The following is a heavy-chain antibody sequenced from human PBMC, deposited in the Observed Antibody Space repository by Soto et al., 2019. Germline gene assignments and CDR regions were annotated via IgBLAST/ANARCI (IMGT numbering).Heavy chain of an antibody. D-gene: IGHD3-22*01. CDR1: GGSISSGGYY. J-gene: IGHJ4*02. Sequence: SETLSLTCTVSGGSISSGGYYWSWIRQHPGKGLEWIGYIYYSGSTYYNPSLKSRVTISVDTSKNQFSLKLSSVTAADTAVYYCARVFGAIDADYYDSSGYYYFFDYWGQGTLVTVSS. V-gene: IGHV4-31*03. CDR2: IYYSGST. CDR3: ARVFGAIDADYYDSSGYYYFFDY.